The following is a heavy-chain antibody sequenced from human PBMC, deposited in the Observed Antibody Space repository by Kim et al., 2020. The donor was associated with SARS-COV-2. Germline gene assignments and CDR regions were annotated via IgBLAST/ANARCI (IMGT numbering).Heavy chain of an antibody. Sequence: DSVQGRFTISRDNSKNTLSLQMNSLRVDDTAVYFCAKGYTVAGKSHSFDYWGQGSLVIVSS. D-gene: IGHD6-19*01. V-gene: IGHV3-23*01. J-gene: IGHJ4*02. CDR3: AKGYTVAGKSHSFDY.